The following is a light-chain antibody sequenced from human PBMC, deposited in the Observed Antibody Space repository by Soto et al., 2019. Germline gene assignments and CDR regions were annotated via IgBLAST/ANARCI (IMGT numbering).Light chain of an antibody. CDR1: QGVSSY. Sequence: EIVLTQSPATLSLSPGERATLSCRASQGVSSYLAWYQQKPGQAPRLLIYDASNRATGIPARFSGSGSGTDFTLTLTSLEPEDFAVYYCKQRSHWPHRLTFGGGTKVEIK. V-gene: IGKV3-11*01. CDR3: KQRSHWPHRLT. CDR2: DAS. J-gene: IGKJ4*01.